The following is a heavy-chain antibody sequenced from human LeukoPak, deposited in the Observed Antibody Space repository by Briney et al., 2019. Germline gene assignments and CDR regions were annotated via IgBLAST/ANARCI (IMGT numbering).Heavy chain of an antibody. Sequence: KPSETLSLTCTVSGGSISSYYWNWIRQPPGKGLEWIGYIYYSGSTNYDPSLKSRVTISVDTSKNQFSLKLSSVTAADTAVYYCARGGWYPESFQHWGQGALVTVSS. CDR2: IYYSGST. J-gene: IGHJ1*01. CDR1: GGSISSYY. CDR3: ARGGWYPESFQH. V-gene: IGHV4-59*01. D-gene: IGHD6-19*01.